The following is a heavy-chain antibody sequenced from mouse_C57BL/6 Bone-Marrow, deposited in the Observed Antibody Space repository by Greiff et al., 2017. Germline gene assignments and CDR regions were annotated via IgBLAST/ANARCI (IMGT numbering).Heavy chain of an antibody. J-gene: IGHJ2*01. Sequence: QVQLQQSGAELAKPGASVKLSCKASGYTFTSYWMHWVKQRPGQGLEWIGYLNPSSGYTKYNQKFKDKAKLTADKSSSTAYMQLSSLTYEDSASNSTTVVATSCLGCWDRGTTLTVS. V-gene: IGHV1-7*01. CDR3: TVVATSCLGC. CDR1: GYTFTSYW. CDR2: LNPSSGYT. D-gene: IGHD1-1*01.